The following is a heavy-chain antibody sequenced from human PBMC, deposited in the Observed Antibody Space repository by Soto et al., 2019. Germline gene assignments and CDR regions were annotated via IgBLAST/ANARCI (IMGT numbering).Heavy chain of an antibody. CDR1: GGSISGYY. CDR3: ARGRSYYGMDV. CDR2: IYTSGST. J-gene: IGHJ6*02. V-gene: IGHV4-4*07. Sequence: SETLSLTCTVSGGSISGYYWNWIRQPAGKGLEWIGRIYTSGSTNYNPSLKSRVTMSVDTSKNQFSLKLSSVTAADTAVYYCARGRSYYGMDVWGQGTTVTVAS.